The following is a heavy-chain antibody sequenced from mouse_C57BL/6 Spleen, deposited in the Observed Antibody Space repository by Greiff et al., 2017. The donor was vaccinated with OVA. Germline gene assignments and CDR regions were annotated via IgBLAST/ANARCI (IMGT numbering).Heavy chain of an antibody. J-gene: IGHJ4*01. V-gene: IGHV5-9-1*02. CDR1: GFTFSSYA. CDR2: ISSGGDYI. CDR3: TRDDGYYVSYAMDY. Sequence: EVKLQESGEGLVKPGGSLKLSCAASGFTFSSYAMSWVRQTPEKRLEWVAYISSGGDYIYYADTVKGRFTISRDNARNTLYLQMSSLKSEDTAMYYCTRDDGYYVSYAMDYWGQGTSVTVSS. D-gene: IGHD2-3*01.